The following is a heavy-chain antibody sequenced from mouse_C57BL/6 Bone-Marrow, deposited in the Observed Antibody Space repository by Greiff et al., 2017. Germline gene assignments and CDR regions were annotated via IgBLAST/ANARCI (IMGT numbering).Heavy chain of an antibody. J-gene: IGHJ1*03. CDR2: IDPENGDT. CDR3: TTYGWYFDV. CDR1: GFNIKDDY. D-gene: IGHD1-1*02. V-gene: IGHV14-4*01. Sequence: VQLQQSGAELVRPGASVKLSCTASGFNIKDDYMHWVKQRPEQGLEWIGWIDPENGDTEYASKFQGKATITADTSSNTAYLQLSRLASEDTAVYDCTTYGWYFDVWGTGTTVTVSS.